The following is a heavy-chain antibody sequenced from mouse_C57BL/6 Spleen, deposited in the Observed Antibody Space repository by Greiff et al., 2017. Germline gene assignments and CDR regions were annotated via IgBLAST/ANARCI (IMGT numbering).Heavy chain of an antibody. CDR2: INPSTGGT. J-gene: IGHJ1*03. CDR3: ARFTTDWYIDV. V-gene: IGHV1-42*01. Sequence: VQLQQSGPELVKPGASVKISCKASGYSFTGYYMNWVKQSPEKSLEWIGEINPSTGGTTYNQTFKAKATLTVDKSSSTAYMQLKSLTSEDSAVYYCARFTTDWYIDVWGTGTTVTVSS. CDR1: GYSFTGYY. D-gene: IGHD1-1*01.